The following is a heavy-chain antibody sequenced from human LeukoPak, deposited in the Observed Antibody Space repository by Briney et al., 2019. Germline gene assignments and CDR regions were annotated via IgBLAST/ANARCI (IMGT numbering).Heavy chain of an antibody. CDR3: ARHLTPGQWLVPIDY. CDR2: IYPGDSDT. J-gene: IGHJ4*02. CDR1: GYSFTSYW. V-gene: IGHV5-51*01. Sequence: GESLKISCKGSGYSFTSYWLGWVRQMPGKGLEWMGIIYPGDSDTRYSPSFQGQVTISADKSISTAYLQWSSLKASDTAMYYCARHLTPGQWLVPIDYWGQGTLVTVSS. D-gene: IGHD6-19*01.